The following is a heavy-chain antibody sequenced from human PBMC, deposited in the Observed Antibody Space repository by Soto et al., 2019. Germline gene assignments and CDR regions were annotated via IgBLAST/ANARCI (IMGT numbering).Heavy chain of an antibody. J-gene: IGHJ4*02. CDR1: GYPFTRNQ. D-gene: IGHD3-10*01. CDR2: INPSTTTT. Sequence: ASVKGSCKASGYPFTRNQMHWGRQAPGQGLEWLGVINPSTTTTYAQRFQGRVTMTRDTSTSTVYTELSSLRSDDTAVYYCAREAEEYSGSDYWGPGSLVTVSS. CDR3: AREAEEYSGSDY. V-gene: IGHV1-46*03.